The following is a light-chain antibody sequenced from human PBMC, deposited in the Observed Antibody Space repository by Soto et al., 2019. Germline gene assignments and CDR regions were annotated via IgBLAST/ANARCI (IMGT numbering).Light chain of an antibody. CDR1: QSITTY. Sequence: DIQMTQSRSSLSASVGDRVTITCRASQSITTYLNWYQHKPGKAPKVLIYAASSLQSGVPSRFSGSGSGTDFTLTISSLQPEDVAIYYCQQSFSTPQFGQGTKVDIK. CDR2: AAS. CDR3: QQSFSTPQ. V-gene: IGKV1-39*01. J-gene: IGKJ1*01.